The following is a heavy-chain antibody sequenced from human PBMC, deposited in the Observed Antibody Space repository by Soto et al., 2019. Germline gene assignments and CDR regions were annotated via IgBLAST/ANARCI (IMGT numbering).Heavy chain of an antibody. CDR3: ARVKGGYSYGSLYYYYCMDV. CDR2: IIPIFGTA. CDR1: GGTFSSYA. D-gene: IGHD5-18*01. J-gene: IGHJ6*04. V-gene: IGHV1-69*13. Sequence: SVKVSCKASGGTFSSYAISWVRQAPGQGLEWMGGIIPIFGTANYAQKFQGRVTITADESTSTAYMELSSLRSEDTAVYYCARVKGGYSYGSLYYYYCMDVWGKGNTVAVSS.